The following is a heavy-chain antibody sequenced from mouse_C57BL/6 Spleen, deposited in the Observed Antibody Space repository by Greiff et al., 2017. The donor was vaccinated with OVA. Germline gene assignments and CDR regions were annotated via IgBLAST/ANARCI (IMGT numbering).Heavy chain of an antibody. Sequence: EVMLVESGGGLVQPGGSLSLSCAASGFTFTDYYMSWVRQPPGKALEWLGFIRNKANGYTTEYSASVKGRFTISRDNSQSILYLQMNALRAEDSATYDCARYNDGLRGYFDYWGQGTTLTVSS. CDR1: GFTFTDYY. D-gene: IGHD2-3*01. V-gene: IGHV7-3*01. CDR3: ARYNDGLRGYFDY. J-gene: IGHJ2*01. CDR2: IRNKANGYTT.